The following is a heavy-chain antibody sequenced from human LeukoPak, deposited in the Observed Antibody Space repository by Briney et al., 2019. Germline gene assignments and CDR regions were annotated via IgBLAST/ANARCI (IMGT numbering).Heavy chain of an antibody. CDR3: ARDQKAYSSSWFKNPGMDY. V-gene: IGHV1-69*13. J-gene: IGHJ4*02. Sequence: SVKVSCKASGGTFSSYAISWVRQAPEQGLEWMGGIIPIFGTANYAQKFQGRVTITADESTSTAYMELSSLRSEDTAVYYCARDQKAYSSSWFKNPGMDYWGQGTLVTVSS. CDR1: GGTFSSYA. CDR2: IIPIFGTA. D-gene: IGHD6-13*01.